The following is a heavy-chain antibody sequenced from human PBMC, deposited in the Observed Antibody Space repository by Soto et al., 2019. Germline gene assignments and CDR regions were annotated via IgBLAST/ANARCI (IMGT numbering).Heavy chain of an antibody. CDR3: ARDVEKYYDILTGYLRSYGMDV. Sequence: ASVKVSCKASGYTFTSYGISWVRQAPGQGLEWMGWISAYNGNTNCAQKLQGRVTMTTDTSTSTAYMELRSLRSDDTAVYYCARDVEKYYDILTGYLRSYGMDVWGQGTTVTVSS. CDR2: ISAYNGNT. V-gene: IGHV1-18*01. D-gene: IGHD3-9*01. J-gene: IGHJ6*02. CDR1: GYTFTSYG.